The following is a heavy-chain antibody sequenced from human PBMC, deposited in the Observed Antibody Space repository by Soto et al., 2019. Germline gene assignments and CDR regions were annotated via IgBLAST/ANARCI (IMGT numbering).Heavy chain of an antibody. V-gene: IGHV4-31*03. CDR1: ADSFNSGGFF. Sequence: QVQLQESGPGLVKPSQTLSLTCTVSADSFNSGGFFWSWIRQQPGKGLEWIGYISSSGITSYNPSLKRRLTMSVHRSKTQFSLKLTSVPAADTAVYYCASLINYYDSRGYAEYHFDYWGQGTLVSVSS. J-gene: IGHJ4*02. CDR3: ASLINYYDSRGYAEYHFDY. CDR2: ISSSGIT. D-gene: IGHD3-22*01.